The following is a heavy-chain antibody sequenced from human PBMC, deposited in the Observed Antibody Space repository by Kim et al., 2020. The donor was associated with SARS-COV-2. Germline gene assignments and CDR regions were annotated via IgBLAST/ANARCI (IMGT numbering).Heavy chain of an antibody. V-gene: IGHV5-51*01. D-gene: IGHD3-22*01. CDR2: IYPGDSDT. CDR1: GYSFTSYW. Sequence: GESLKISCKGSGYSFTSYWIGWVRQMPGKGLEWMGIIYPGDSDTRYSPSFQGQVTISADKSISTAYLQWSSLKASDTAMYYCARRKHGDYDTYYYDSSGSYYFDYWGQGTLVTVSS. J-gene: IGHJ4*02. CDR3: ARRKHGDYDTYYYDSSGSYYFDY.